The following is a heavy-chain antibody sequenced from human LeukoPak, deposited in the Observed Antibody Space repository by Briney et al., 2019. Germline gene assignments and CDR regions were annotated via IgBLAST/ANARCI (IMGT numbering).Heavy chain of an antibody. CDR1: GFTISGFD. J-gene: IGHJ4*02. V-gene: IGHV3-73*01. CDR3: ARRDWGSFKCYSFDY. CDR2: IKSKTENDVT. Sequence: PGGSPRLSCAASGFTISGFDIHWVRPASGTGLEWVGRIKSKTENDVTAVAESVKGRFTLSRDDSQNTAYLQMSGLKTEDTAVYYCARRDWGSFKCYSFDYWGQGILVTVSS. D-gene: IGHD3-16*01.